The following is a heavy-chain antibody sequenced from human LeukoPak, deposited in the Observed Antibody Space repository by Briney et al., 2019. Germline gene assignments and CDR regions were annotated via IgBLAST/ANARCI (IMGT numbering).Heavy chain of an antibody. CDR1: GYTFTSYY. CDR2: INLSGGTT. Sequence: ASVKVSCKTSGYTFTSYYMHWVRQAPGQGLEWMGIINLSGGTTVYAQKFKGRVTMTRDTSTSTVHMELGSLRSEDTAIYYCVRDRSAKSGSFDYWGQGTLVTVSS. CDR3: VRDRSAKSGSFDY. D-gene: IGHD3-3*01. V-gene: IGHV1-46*01. J-gene: IGHJ4*02.